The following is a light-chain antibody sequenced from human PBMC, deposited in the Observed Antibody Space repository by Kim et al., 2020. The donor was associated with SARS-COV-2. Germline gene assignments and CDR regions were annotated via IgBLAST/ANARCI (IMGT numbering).Light chain of an antibody. J-gene: IGKJ3*01. V-gene: IGKV1-39*01. CDR1: QSISTY. Sequence: DIQMTQSPSSLSASVGDRVTISCRASQSISTYLNWYQQKPGKAPKLLIYAASRLQSGVPSRFSGSGSGTDFTLTISSLQPEDFATYYCQESYSTPPTLGPVTKLDIK. CDR2: AAS. CDR3: QESYSTPPT.